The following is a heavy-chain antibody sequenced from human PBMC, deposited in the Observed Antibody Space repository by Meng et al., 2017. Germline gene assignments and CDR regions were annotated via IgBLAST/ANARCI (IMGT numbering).Heavy chain of an antibody. D-gene: IGHD6-19*01. V-gene: IGHV7-4-1*02. CDR1: GYTFNSDV. J-gene: IGHJ4*02. CDR3: ARMGIAVAGTLGWEDY. Sequence: HVERVHAGGSLERARAGCEDSGTAAGYTFNSDVKNWVRKAHVQGREGLGSINTYMGHPKYAPEFTRQFVFFLDTSVSTVYLQISSLNVEDTAVYYCARMGIAVAGTLGWEDYWGQGTLVTVSS. CDR2: INTYMGHP.